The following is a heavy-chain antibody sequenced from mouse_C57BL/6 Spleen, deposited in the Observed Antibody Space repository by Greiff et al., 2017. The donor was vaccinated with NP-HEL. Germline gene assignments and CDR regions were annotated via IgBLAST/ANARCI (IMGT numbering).Heavy chain of an antibody. V-gene: IGHV1-64*01. CDR1: GYTFTSYW. Sequence: QVQLQQSGAELVKPGASVKLSCKASGYTFTSYWMHWVKQRPGQGLEWIGMIHPNSGSTNYNEKFKSKATLTVDKSSSTAYMQLSSLTSEDSAVYYCANYGSSYGAMDYWGQGTSVTVSS. D-gene: IGHD1-1*01. J-gene: IGHJ4*01. CDR3: ANYGSSYGAMDY. CDR2: IHPNSGST.